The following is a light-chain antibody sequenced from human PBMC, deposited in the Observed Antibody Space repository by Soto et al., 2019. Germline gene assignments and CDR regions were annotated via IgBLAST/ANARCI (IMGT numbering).Light chain of an antibody. CDR1: QSISDT. Sequence: EIVMTQSPATLSVSPGERATLSCRASQSISDTLAWYQQKPGQAPRLLIYDASNRATGIPARFSGSGSGTDFTLTISSLEPEDFAVYYCQQHNNWITFGQGTRLEI. V-gene: IGKV3D-15*01. J-gene: IGKJ5*01. CDR3: QQHNNWIT. CDR2: DAS.